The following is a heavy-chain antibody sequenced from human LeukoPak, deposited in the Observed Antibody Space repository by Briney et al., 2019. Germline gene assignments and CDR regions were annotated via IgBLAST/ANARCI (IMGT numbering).Heavy chain of an antibody. CDR3: AKVQGYCSSTSCSFDP. V-gene: IGHV4-31*03. J-gene: IGHJ5*02. CDR1: GGSISSGGYY. D-gene: IGHD2-2*01. CDR2: IYYSGST. Sequence: SQTLSLTCTVSGGSISSGGYYWSWIRQHPGKGLEWIGYIYYSGSTYYNPSLKSRVTIPVDTSKNQFSLKLSSVTAADTAVYYCAKVQGYCSSTSCSFDPWGQGTLVTVSS.